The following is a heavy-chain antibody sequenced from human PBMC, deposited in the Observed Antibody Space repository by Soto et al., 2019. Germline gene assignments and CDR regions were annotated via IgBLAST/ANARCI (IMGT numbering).Heavy chain of an antibody. CDR1: GFTFSDYY. Sequence: GGSLRLSCAASGFTFSDYYMTWLRQAPGEWLEWVSYISTTSDYTNYADSVKGRFTISRDNAKNSLYLQMNSLRAEDTAVYYCARDRDLTSSWSFDYWGQGXLVTVSS. V-gene: IGHV3-11*06. J-gene: IGHJ4*02. D-gene: IGHD6-13*01. CDR2: ISTTSDYT. CDR3: ARDRDLTSSWSFDY.